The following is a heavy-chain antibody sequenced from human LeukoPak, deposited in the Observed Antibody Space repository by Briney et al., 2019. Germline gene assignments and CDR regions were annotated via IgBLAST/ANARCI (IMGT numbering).Heavy chain of an antibody. CDR2: ISGSGGST. D-gene: IGHD6-19*01. CDR1: GFTFSSYA. J-gene: IGHJ6*02. CDR3: AKDGNIAVGSRHGMDV. V-gene: IGHV3-23*01. Sequence: GGSLRLSCAASGFTFSSYAMSWVRQAPGKGLEWVSAISGSGGSTYYADSVKGRFTISRDNSKNTLYLQMNSLRAEDTAVYYCAKDGNIAVGSRHGMDVWGQGTTLTVSS.